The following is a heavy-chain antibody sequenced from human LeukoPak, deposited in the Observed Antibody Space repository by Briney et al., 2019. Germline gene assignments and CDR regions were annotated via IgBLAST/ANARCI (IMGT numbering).Heavy chain of an antibody. CDR3: ARGGDFWSGSDLYGMDV. Sequence: ASVKVSCKASEYTFIGYYMHWVRQAPGQGLEWMAWINPNSGGTNYAQKFQGRVALTRDTSISTAYMELSRLRSDDTAVYYCARGGDFWSGSDLYGMDVWGQGTTVTVSS. CDR2: INPNSGGT. D-gene: IGHD3-3*01. J-gene: IGHJ6*02. V-gene: IGHV1-2*02. CDR1: EYTFIGYY.